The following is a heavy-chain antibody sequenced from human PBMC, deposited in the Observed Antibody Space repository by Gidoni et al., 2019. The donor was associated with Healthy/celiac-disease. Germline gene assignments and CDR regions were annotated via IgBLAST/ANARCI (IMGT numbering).Heavy chain of an antibody. V-gene: IGHV3-23*01. J-gene: IGHJ4*02. Sequence: EVQLLESGGGLVQPGGSLRLSCADSGFPFSSYGMSWVRQAPGKGLEGVSAISGRGGSTYYADAVKGRFTISRDNSKNTLYLQMNSLRAEDTAVYYCAKLAPRGGDCYPDYWGQGTLVTVSS. CDR2: ISGRGGST. CDR1: GFPFSSYG. D-gene: IGHD2-21*01. CDR3: AKLAPRGGDCYPDY.